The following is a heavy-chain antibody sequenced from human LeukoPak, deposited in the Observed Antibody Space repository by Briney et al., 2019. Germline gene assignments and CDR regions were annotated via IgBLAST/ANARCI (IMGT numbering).Heavy chain of an antibody. Sequence: GGSLRLSCAASGFTFSSYAMHWVRQAPGKGLEWVAVISYDGSNKYYADSVKGRFTISRDNAKNTLYVQMNSLRAEDTAVYYCASGYSSDYGGNTYWGQGTLVTVSS. D-gene: IGHD4-23*01. CDR1: GFTFSSYA. CDR3: ASGYSSDYGGNTY. V-gene: IGHV3-30-3*01. J-gene: IGHJ4*02. CDR2: ISYDGSNK.